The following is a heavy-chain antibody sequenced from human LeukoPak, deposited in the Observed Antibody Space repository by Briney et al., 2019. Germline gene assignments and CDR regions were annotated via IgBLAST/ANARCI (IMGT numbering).Heavy chain of an antibody. CDR1: GGTFSSYA. J-gene: IGHJ5*02. Sequence: GASVKVSCKASGGTFSSYAISWVRQAPGQGLEWMGRIIPILGIANYAQKFQGRVTITADKSTSTAYMELSSLRPEDTAVYYCARASTGTYYYDSSGYSGSFKTWGQGTLVTVSS. CDR3: ARASTGTYYYDSSGYSGSFKT. D-gene: IGHD3-22*01. V-gene: IGHV1-69*04. CDR2: IIPILGIA.